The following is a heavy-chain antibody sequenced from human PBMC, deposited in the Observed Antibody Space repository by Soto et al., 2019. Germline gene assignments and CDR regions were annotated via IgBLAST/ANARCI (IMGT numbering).Heavy chain of an antibody. D-gene: IGHD3-22*01. V-gene: IGHV1-18*01. CDR2: ISAYNGNT. CDR1: GYTFTGYG. CDR3: ARVRKKYYYDSSGYYRRGNDAFDI. Sequence: ASVKVSCKASGYTFTGYGISWVRQAPGQGLEWMGWISAYNGNTNYAQKLQGRVTMTTDTSTSTAYMELRSLRSDDTAVYYCARVRKKYYYDSSGYYRRGNDAFDIWGQGTMVTVSS. J-gene: IGHJ3*02.